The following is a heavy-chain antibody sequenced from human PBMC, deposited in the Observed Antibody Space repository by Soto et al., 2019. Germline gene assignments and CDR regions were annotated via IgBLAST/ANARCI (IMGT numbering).Heavy chain of an antibody. V-gene: IGHV3-66*01. D-gene: IGHD2-2*01. CDR2: IDIGGNT. CDR1: EFSVPDNY. J-gene: IGHJ4*02. Sequence: EVQVVESGGDLVQPGGSLRLSCAASEFSVPDNYMNWVRQAPGKGLEWVSIIDIGGNTYYADSVKDRFTISRDNSRNTLYLHMDSLRAEDTAVYYCARGRGSTGYLGREHYFDYWGQGTLVTVSP. CDR3: ARGRGSTGYLGREHYFDY.